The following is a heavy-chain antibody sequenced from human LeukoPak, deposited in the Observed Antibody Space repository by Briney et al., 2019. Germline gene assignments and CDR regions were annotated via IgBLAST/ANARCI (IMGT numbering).Heavy chain of an antibody. CDR1: GFTFSSYS. J-gene: IGHJ4*02. D-gene: IGHD1-26*01. CDR3: ARPYEGGSYLDY. V-gene: IGHV3-21*01. CDR2: ISSSSSYI. Sequence: NPGGSLRLSCAASGFTFSSYSMNWVRQAPGKGLEWVSSISSSSSYIYYADSVKGRSTISRDNAKNSLYLQMNSLRAEDTAVYYCARPYEGGSYLDYWGQGTLVTVSS.